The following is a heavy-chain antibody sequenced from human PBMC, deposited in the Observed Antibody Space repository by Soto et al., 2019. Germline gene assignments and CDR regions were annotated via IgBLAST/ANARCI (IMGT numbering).Heavy chain of an antibody. CDR1: GGSISSYY. V-gene: IGHV4-59*08. CDR2: IYYSGST. Sequence: SETLSLTCTVSGGSISSYYWSWIRQPPGKGLEWIGYIYYSGSTNYNPSLKSRVTISVDTSKNQFSLKLSSVTAADTAVYYCARRHGDCFHYWGQGTRVTGLL. CDR3: ARRHGDCFHY. J-gene: IGHJ4*02. D-gene: IGHD4-17*01.